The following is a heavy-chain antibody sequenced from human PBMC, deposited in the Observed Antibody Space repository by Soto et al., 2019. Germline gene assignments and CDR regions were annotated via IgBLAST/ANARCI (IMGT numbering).Heavy chain of an antibody. V-gene: IGHV4-34*01. Sequence: SETLSLTCAVYGGSFSGYYWSWIRQPPGKGLEWIGEINHSGSTNYNPSLKSRVTISVAPSKNQFSLKLSSVTAADTAVYYCAREGRDWNYENSRDYWGQGTLVP. J-gene: IGHJ4*02. D-gene: IGHD1-7*01. CDR3: AREGRDWNYENSRDY. CDR2: INHSGST. CDR1: GGSFSGYY.